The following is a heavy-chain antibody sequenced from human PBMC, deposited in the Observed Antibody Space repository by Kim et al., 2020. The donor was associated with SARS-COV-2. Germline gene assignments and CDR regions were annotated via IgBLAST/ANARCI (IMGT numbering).Heavy chain of an antibody. V-gene: IGHV1-2*06. CDR2: INPNSGGT. CDR3: ARVERVGRIQLWLVHHRFDY. D-gene: IGHD5-18*01. J-gene: IGHJ4*02. CDR1: GYTFTGYY. Sequence: ASVKVSCKASGYTFTGYYMHWVRQAPGQGLEWMGRINPNSGGTNYAQKFQGRVTMTRDTSISTAYMELSRLRSDDTAVYYCARVERVGRIQLWLVHHRFDYWGQGTLVTVSS.